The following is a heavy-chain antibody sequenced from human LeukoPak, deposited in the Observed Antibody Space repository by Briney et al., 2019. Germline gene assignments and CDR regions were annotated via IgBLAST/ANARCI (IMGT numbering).Heavy chain of an antibody. CDR2: INPNSGGT. CDR3: ARVHADSSGYYYHEDYYFDY. J-gene: IGHJ4*02. CDR1: GYTFSSYG. D-gene: IGHD3-22*01. Sequence: GASVKVSCKASGYTFSSYGISWVRQAPGQGLEWMGWINPNSGGTNYAQKFQGRVTMTRDTSISTAYMELSRLRSDDTAVYYCARVHADSSGYYYHEDYYFDYWGQGTLVTVSS. V-gene: IGHV1-2*02.